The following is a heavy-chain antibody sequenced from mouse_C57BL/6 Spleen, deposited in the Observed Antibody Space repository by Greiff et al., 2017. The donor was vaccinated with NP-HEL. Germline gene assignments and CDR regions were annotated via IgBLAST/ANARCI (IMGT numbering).Heavy chain of an antibody. D-gene: IGHD3-3*01. V-gene: IGHV3-1*01. J-gene: IGHJ2*01. CDR2: ISYSGST. CDR3: ARDRGGGYYFDY. Sequence: DVQLQESGPGMVKPSQSLSLTCTVTGYSITSGYDWHWIRHFPGNKLEWMGYISYSGSTNYNPSLKSRISITHDTSKNHFFLKLNSVTTEDTATYYCARDRGGGYYFDYWGQGTTLTVSS. CDR1: GYSITSGYD.